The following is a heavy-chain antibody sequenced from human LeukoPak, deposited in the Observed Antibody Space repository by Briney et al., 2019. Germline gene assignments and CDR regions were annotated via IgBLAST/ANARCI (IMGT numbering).Heavy chain of an antibody. V-gene: IGHV3-66*01. CDR3: ARVMTAITNWYDP. CDR1: GFTVSSNY. Sequence: GGSLRLSCAASGFTVSSNYVSWVRQAPGKGLEWVSSIYRDGSTYYADSVKGRFTISRDNAKNTLNLQMNNLRVEDTAVYYCARVMTAITNWYDPWGREPWSPSRQ. D-gene: IGHD2-21*02. J-gene: IGHJ5*02. CDR2: IYRDGST.